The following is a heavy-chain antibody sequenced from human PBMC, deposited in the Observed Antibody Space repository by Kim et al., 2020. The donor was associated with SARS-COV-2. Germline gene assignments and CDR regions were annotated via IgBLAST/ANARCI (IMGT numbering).Heavy chain of an antibody. V-gene: IGHV3-30*01. Sequence: ADSVKGRFTIARDNSKNTLYLQMNSLRAEDTAVYYCARSVTTYYYYGMDVWGQGTTVTVSS. J-gene: IGHJ6*02. D-gene: IGHD4-17*01. CDR3: ARSVTTYYYYGMDV.